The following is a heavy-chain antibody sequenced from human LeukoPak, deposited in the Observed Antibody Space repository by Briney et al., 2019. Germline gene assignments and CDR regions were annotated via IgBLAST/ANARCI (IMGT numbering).Heavy chain of an antibody. D-gene: IGHD7-27*01. V-gene: IGHV4-31*03. CDR1: GGSISSGGYY. Sequence: PSETLSLTCTVSGGSISSGGYYWSWIRQHPGKGLEWIGYIYDSGSTYYNPSLKSRVTISVDRSKNQFSLKLSSVTAADTAVYYCARGRVGTLGDWGQGTLVTVSS. CDR2: IYDSGST. J-gene: IGHJ4*02. CDR3: ARGRVGTLGD.